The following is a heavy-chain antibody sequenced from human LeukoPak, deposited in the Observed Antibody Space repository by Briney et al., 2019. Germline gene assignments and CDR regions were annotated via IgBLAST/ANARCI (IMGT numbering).Heavy chain of an antibody. V-gene: IGHV3-30*07. CDR3: APRVGGLDY. D-gene: IGHD1-26*01. CDR2: ILYDGSNK. J-gene: IGHJ4*02. CDR1: GFTFSTYV. Sequence: PGGSLRLSCAASGFTFSTYVMHWVRQAPGKGLQWVAVILYDGSNKYFADSVKGRFIISRDNSKNTLYLQMNSLKTEDTAVYYCAPRVGGLDYWGQGTLVTVSS.